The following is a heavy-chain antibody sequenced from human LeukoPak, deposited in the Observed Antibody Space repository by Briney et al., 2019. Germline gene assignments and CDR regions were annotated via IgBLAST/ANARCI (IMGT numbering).Heavy chain of an antibody. CDR2: IYYSGST. CDR3: AGRTGSLGH. D-gene: IGHD1-1*01. J-gene: IGHJ4*02. CDR1: DGSISSYY. V-gene: IGHV4-59*08. Sequence: SETLSLTSTVSDGSISSYYWSWIRQPAGKGLEWIGYIYYSGSTNYNPSLKSRVTISVDTSKNQFSLKLSSVTAADTAVYYCAGRTGSLGHWGQGTLVTVSS.